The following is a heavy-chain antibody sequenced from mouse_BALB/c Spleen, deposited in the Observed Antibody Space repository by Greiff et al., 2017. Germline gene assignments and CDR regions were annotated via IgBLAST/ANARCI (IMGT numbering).Heavy chain of an antibody. CDR1: GYTFTSYW. D-gene: IGHD1-1*01. CDR2: INPSNGGT. J-gene: IGHJ4*01. V-gene: IGHV1S81*02. CDR3: AMDYSSSYAMDY. Sequence: QVQLQQPGAELVKPGASVKLSCKASGYTFTSYWMHWVKLRPGQGLEWIGEINPSNGGTNYNEKFKRKATLTVDKSSSTAYMQLSSLTSKDSAVYYSAMDYSSSYAMDYWGQGTTVTVSS.